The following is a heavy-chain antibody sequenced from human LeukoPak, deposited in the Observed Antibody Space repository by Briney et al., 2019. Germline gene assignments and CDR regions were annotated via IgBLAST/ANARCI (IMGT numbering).Heavy chain of an antibody. CDR1: GFTFSRQG. J-gene: IGHJ5*02. CDR2: ISNDGSRK. D-gene: IGHD4-23*01. CDR3: TVVTPGWFDP. V-gene: IGHV3-30*03. Sequence: GRSLRLSCAPSGFTFSRQGMHWVRQAPGKGLEWVAIISNDGSRKYYAHSVEGRFTISRDNSKNTLYLQMDSLRAEDTAVYYCTVVTPGWFDPWGQGTLVTVSS.